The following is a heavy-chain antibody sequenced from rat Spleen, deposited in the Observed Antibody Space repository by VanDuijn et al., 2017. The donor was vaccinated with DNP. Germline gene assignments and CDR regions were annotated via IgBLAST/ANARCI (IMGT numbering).Heavy chain of an antibody. CDR2: IWAGGNT. Sequence: QVQLKESGPGLVQPSQTLSLTCTVSGFSLTSYHVSWIRQPPGKSLVWMGTIWAGGNTDYSSALKSRLSINRDTSKSQVFLQMNSLQTEDTAMYFCARNYDHYGYFDYWGQGVMVTVSS. V-gene: IGHV2-16*01. D-gene: IGHD1-3*01. CDR1: GFSLTSYH. J-gene: IGHJ2*01. CDR3: ARNYDHYGYFDY.